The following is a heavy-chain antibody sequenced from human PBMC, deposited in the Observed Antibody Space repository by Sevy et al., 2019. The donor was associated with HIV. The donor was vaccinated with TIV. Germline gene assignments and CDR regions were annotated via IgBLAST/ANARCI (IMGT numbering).Heavy chain of an antibody. V-gene: IGHV3-7*01. CDR2: IREDGGLK. J-gene: IGHJ3*02. CDR3: ARDPGYSSIDI. D-gene: IGHD6-13*01. CDR1: GFSFTSTW. Sequence: GGSLRLSCAASGFSFTSTWMAWVRQAPGKGLEWLANIREDGGLKNYADSVKGRFTISRDNAKNSLYLQMDSLSPEDTAVYYCARDPGYSSIDIWGQGTMVTVSS.